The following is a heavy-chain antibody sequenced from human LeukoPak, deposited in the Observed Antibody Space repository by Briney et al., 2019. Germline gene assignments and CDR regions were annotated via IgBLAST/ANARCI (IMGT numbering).Heavy chain of an antibody. D-gene: IGHD6-25*01. CDR3: ARDTAARGFDY. V-gene: IGHV4-31*03. CDR1: GGSISSGDYY. CDR2: IYYSGST. Sequence: SQTLSLTCTVSGGSISSGDYYWSWIRQHPGKGLEWIGYIYYSGSTYYNPSLKSRVTISVDTSKNQFSLKLSSVTAADTAVYYCARDTAARGFDYWGQGTLVTVSS. J-gene: IGHJ4*02.